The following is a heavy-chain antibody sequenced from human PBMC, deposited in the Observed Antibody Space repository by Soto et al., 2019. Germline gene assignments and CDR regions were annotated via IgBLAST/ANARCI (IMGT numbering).Heavy chain of an antibody. D-gene: IGHD6-13*01. CDR2: IYYSGST. V-gene: IGHV4-39*01. CDR3: ARQQQQLVPFSY. Sequence: QLQLQESGPGLVKPSETLSLTCTVSGGSISSSSYYWGWIRQPPGKGLVWIGSIYYSGSTYYNPSLKSRVTISVDTSKNQFSLKLSSVTAADTAVYYCARQQQQLVPFSYWGQGTLVTVSS. J-gene: IGHJ4*02. CDR1: GGSISSSSYY.